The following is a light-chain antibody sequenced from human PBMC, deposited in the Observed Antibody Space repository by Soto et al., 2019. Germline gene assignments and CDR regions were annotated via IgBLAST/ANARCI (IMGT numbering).Light chain of an antibody. CDR1: QSVSSSY. CDR3: QKYGSSPLT. CDR2: GAS. V-gene: IGKV3-20*01. Sequence: EIVLTPSPGTLSLSPVERATLSCMASQSVSSSYLAWYQQKPGQAPRLLIYGASSRATGIPDRFSGSGSGTDFTLTISRLEPEDFAVYYCQKYGSSPLTFGQGKRREIK. J-gene: IGKJ5*01.